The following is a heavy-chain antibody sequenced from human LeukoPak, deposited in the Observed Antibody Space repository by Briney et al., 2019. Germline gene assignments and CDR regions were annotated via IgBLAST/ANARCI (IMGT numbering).Heavy chain of an antibody. J-gene: IGHJ4*02. V-gene: IGHV3-30*18. D-gene: IGHD5-24*01. CDR3: AKVGDGYMLIDY. Sequence: PGGSLRLSCAASGFTFSSYGMHWVRQAPGKELEWVAVISYDGSNKYYADSVKGRFTISRDNSKNTLYLQMNSLRAEDTAVYYCAKVGDGYMLIDYWGQGTLVTVSS. CDR1: GFTFSSYG. CDR2: ISYDGSNK.